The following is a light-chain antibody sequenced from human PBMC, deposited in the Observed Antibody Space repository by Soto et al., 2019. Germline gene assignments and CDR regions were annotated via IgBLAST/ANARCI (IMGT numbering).Light chain of an antibody. CDR2: LEGSGSY. CDR3: ETWDSNTQNRV. V-gene: IGLV4-60*02. CDR1: SGHSSYI. Sequence: QSVLTQSSSASASLGSSVKLTCTLSSGHSSYIIAWHQQQPGKAPRYLMKLEGSGSYNKGSGVPDRFSGSSSGADRYLTISTLPFEDDAAYYCETWDSNTQNRVFGGGTKLTVL. J-gene: IGLJ3*02.